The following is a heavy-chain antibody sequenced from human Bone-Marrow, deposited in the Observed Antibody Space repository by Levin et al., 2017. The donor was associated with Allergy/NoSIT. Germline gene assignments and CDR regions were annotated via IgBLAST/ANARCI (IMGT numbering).Heavy chain of an antibody. CDR1: GFTFSSYG. Sequence: GESLKISCAASGFTFSSYGMHWVRQAPGKGLEWVAVIWYDGSNKYYADSVKGRFTISRDNSKNTLYLQMNSLRAEDTAVYYCARRGGNYDFDYWGQGTLVTVSS. V-gene: IGHV3-33*01. CDR3: ARRGGNYDFDY. J-gene: IGHJ4*02. D-gene: IGHD4-23*01. CDR2: IWYDGSNK.